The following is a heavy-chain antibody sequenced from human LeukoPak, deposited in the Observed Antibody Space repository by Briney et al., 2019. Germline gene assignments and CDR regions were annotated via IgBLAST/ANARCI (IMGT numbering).Heavy chain of an antibody. CDR1: EYNCTDYD. V-gene: IGHV1-2*02. J-gene: IGHJ4*02. CDR3: ARGEMATIID. D-gene: IGHD5-24*01. Sequence: SENVSGRASEYNCTDYDMHRVRKEPGQGLEWMGWINPNSGGTNYAQKFQGRVTMTRDTSISTAYMELSRLRSDDTAVYYCARGEMATIIDWGQGTLVTVSS. CDR2: INPNSGGT.